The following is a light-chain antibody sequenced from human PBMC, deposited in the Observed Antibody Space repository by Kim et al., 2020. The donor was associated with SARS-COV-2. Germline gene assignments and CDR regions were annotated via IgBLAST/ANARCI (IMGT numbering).Light chain of an antibody. CDR3: AAWDDSLSGRL. J-gene: IGLJ3*02. Sequence: QSVLTQAPSASGTPGQRVAIFCNGSSSNIGKNTVSWFRQLPRTAPKLLIYHNDQRPSGVPDRFSGSKSDTSASLAISGLQSEDEADYYCAAWDDSLSGRLFGGGTQLTVL. CDR1: SSNIGKNT. V-gene: IGLV1-44*01. CDR2: HND.